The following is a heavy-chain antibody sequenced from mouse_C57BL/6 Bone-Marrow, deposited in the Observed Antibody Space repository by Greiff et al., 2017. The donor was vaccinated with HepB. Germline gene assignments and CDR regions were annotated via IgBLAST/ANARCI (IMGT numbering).Heavy chain of an antibody. Sequence: QVQLQQSGAELMKPGASVKLSCKATGYTFTGYWIEWVKQRPGHGLEWIGEILPGSGSTNYNEKFKGKATFTADTSSNTAYMQLSSLTTEDSAIYYCAISRSSTMITTNYYAMDYWGQGTSVTVSS. J-gene: IGHJ4*01. V-gene: IGHV1-9*01. CDR3: AISRSSTMITTNYYAMDY. CDR2: ILPGSGST. D-gene: IGHD2-4*01. CDR1: GYTFTGYW.